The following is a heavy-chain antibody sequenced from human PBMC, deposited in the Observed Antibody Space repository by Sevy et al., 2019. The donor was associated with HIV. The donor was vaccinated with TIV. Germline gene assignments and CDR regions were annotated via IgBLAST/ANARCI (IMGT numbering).Heavy chain of an antibody. CDR3: ASHQLRVSATCFDY. D-gene: IGHD2-2*01. J-gene: IGHJ4*02. Sequence: GGSLRLSCAASGFTFSNYNMDWVRQAPGKGLEWVSYITFSSNTIYYADSVKGRITISRDNAKKSLYLAMNSLRAEDTAVYYCASHQLRVSATCFDYWGQGTLVTVSS. V-gene: IGHV3-48*01. CDR2: ITFSSNTI. CDR1: GFTFSNYN.